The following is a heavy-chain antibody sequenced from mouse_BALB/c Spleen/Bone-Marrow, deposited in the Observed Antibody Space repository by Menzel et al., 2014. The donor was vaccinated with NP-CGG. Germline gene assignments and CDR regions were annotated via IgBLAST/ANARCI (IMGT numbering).Heavy chain of an antibody. CDR1: GFTFSNYW. CDR2: IRLKSNNYAT. CDR3: ATGFAY. J-gene: IGHJ3*01. Sequence: DVKLVESGGGLVQPGGSMKLPCVASGFTFSNYWMNWVRQSPEKGLDWVAEIRLKSNNYATHYAESVKGRYTISRDDSKSSVYLQMNSLRAEDAGIYYYATGFAYWGQGTLVTVSA. V-gene: IGHV6-6*02.